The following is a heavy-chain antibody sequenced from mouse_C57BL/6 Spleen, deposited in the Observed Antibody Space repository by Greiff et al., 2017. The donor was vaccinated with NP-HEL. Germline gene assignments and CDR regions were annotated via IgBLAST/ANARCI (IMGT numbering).Heavy chain of an antibody. D-gene: IGHD1-1*01. V-gene: IGHV1-55*01. CDR1: GYTFTSYW. CDR3: AREGDYYGSWFAY. Sequence: QVQLQQPGAELVKPGASVKMSCKASGYTFTSYWITWVKQRPGQGLEWIGDIYPGSGSTNYNEKFKSKATLTVDTSSSTAYMQLSSLTSEDSAVDYCAREGDYYGSWFAYWGKGTLVTVSA. CDR2: IYPGSGST. J-gene: IGHJ3*01.